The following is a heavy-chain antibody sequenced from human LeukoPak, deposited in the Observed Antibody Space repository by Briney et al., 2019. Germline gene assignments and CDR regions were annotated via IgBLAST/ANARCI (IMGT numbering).Heavy chain of an antibody. J-gene: IGHJ4*02. D-gene: IGHD3-22*01. CDR3: ASNGGIYDSSGYYPYYFDY. Sequence: PGGPLRLSCAASGFTVSSNYMSWVRQAPGKGLEWVSVIYSGGSTYYADSVKGRFTISRDNSKNTLYLQMNSLRAEDTAVYYCASNGGIYDSSGYYPYYFDYWGQGTLVTVSS. CDR1: GFTVSSNY. CDR2: IYSGGST. V-gene: IGHV3-53*01.